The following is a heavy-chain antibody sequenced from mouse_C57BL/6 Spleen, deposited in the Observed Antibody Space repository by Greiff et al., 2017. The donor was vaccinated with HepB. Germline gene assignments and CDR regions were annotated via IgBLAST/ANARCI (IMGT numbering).Heavy chain of an antibody. D-gene: IGHD1-1*01. V-gene: IGHV2-2*01. CDR1: GFSFTSYG. Sequence: QVQLQQSGPGLVQPSQSLSITCTVSGFSFTSYGVHWVRQSPGKGLEWLGVIWSGGSTDYNAAFISRLSISKDNSKSQVFFKMNSLQADDTAIYYCARNDYGSSYGGWYFDVWGTGTTVTVSS. CDR3: ARNDYGSSYGGWYFDV. J-gene: IGHJ1*03. CDR2: IWSGGST.